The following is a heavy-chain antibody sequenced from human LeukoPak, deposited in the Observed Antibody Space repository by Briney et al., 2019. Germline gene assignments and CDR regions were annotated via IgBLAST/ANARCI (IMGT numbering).Heavy chain of an antibody. CDR2: ISWNSGSI. V-gene: IGHV3-9*01. Sequence: PGRSLRLSCAGSGFIFNNYAMHWVRQPPGKGLEWVSGISWNSGSIDYADSVKDRFTISRDNAKNSLHLQMNSLRVEDTAFYYCAKDNRRHYTSGPNPDSLHWGQGALVTVSS. CDR3: AKDNRRHYTSGPNPDSLH. J-gene: IGHJ4*02. D-gene: IGHD6-19*01. CDR1: GFIFNNYA.